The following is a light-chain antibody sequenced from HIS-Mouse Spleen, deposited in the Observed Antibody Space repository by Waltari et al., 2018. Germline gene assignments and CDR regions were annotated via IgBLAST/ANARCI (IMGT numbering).Light chain of an antibody. V-gene: IGLV2-23*01. J-gene: IGLJ1*01. CDR2: EGS. CDR1: SRDVGTYNL. Sequence: QSALTQPASVSGSPGQSIPISCTGTSRDVGTYNLVSWYQQHPGKAPKLMIYEGSKRPSGVSNRFSGSKSGNTASLTISGLQAEDEADYYCCSYAGSSTPYVFGTGTKVTVL. CDR3: CSYAGSSTPYV.